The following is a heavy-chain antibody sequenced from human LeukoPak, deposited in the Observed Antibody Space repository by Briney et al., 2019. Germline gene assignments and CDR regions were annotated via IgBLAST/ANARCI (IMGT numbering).Heavy chain of an antibody. Sequence: GGSLRLSCAASGFTLSSYSMNWVRQAPGKGLAWVSSISSSSSYIYYADSVKGRFTISRDNAKNSLYLQMNSLRAEDTAVYYCARDRGLIAAAGTGYWGQGTLVTVSS. V-gene: IGHV3-21*01. CDR1: GFTLSSYS. D-gene: IGHD6-13*01. J-gene: IGHJ4*02. CDR2: ISSSSSYI. CDR3: ARDRGLIAAAGTGY.